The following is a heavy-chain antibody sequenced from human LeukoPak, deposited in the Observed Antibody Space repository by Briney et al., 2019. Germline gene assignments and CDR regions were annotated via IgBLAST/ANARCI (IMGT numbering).Heavy chain of an antibody. J-gene: IGHJ4*02. V-gene: IGHV4-39*01. Sequence: PSETLSLTCTVSGGSISSYYWNWIRQPPGKGLEWIGSIYYSGSTYYNPSLKSRVTISVDTSKNQFSLKLSSVTAADTAVYYCASPGIAAAVGNWGQGTLVTVSS. CDR3: ASPGIAAAVGN. CDR2: IYYSGST. D-gene: IGHD6-13*01. CDR1: GGSISSYY.